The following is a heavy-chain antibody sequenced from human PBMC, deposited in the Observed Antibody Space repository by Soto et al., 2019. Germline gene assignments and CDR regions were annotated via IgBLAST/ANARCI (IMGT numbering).Heavy chain of an antibody. D-gene: IGHD3-3*01. CDR2: INPATGAA. CDR1: GYPVTAYY. V-gene: IGHV1-2*02. CDR3: ARGGGVGVAGSAAFDM. J-gene: IGHJ3*02. Sequence: QLHLVQSGAVVKKPGASVTVSCSASGYPVTAYYMHWVRQAPGRGLEGMGGINPATGAAKYTQTFQGRVTRTRDTSTSTVFMELSGLTSADTAVFYCARGGGVGVAGSAAFDMWGQGTLVTVSS.